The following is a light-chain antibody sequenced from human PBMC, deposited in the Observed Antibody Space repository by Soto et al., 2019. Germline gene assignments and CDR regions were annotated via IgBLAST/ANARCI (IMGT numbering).Light chain of an antibody. CDR3: QQYSSSSQT. V-gene: IGKV1-5*03. CDR1: KTISNW. J-gene: IGKJ1*01. Sequence: LSAXVGDXATIXXRASKTISNWLAWYQEKPGKAPKLPIYKASTLESGVPSRFSGSGSGTEFTLTIGSLQPEDFASYFCQQYSSSSQTFSQCIEVDIK. CDR2: KAS.